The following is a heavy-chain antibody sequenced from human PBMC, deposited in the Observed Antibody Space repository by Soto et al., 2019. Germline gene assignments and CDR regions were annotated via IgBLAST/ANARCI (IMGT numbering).Heavy chain of an antibody. D-gene: IGHD6-19*01. CDR2: IYYSGST. V-gene: IGHV4-59*08. Sequence: SETLSLTCTVSGGSISSYYWSWIRQPPGKGLEWIGYIYYSGSTNYNPSLKSRVTISVDTSKNQFSLKLSSVTAADTAVYYCARQKTVAGQSDYWGQGTLVTVSS. CDR3: ARQKTVAGQSDY. CDR1: GGSISSYY. J-gene: IGHJ4*02.